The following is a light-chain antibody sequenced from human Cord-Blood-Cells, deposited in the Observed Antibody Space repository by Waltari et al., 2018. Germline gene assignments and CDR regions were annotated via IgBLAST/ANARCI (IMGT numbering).Light chain of an antibody. CDR1: SSDVGGYNY. J-gene: IGLJ1*01. CDR2: EVS. V-gene: IGLV2-8*01. Sequence: QSALTQPPSASGSPGQSVTISCTGTSSDVGGYNYVSWYQQHPGKAPKLMIYEVSKRPARVPDRYSGSKSGNTASLTVSGLQSEDDADYYCSSYAGSNNYVFGTQTKVTVL. CDR3: SSYAGSNNYV.